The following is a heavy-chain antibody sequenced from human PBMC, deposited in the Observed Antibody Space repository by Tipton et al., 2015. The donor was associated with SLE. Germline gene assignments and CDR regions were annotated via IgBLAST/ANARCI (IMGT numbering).Heavy chain of an antibody. V-gene: IGHV4-39*07. D-gene: IGHD6-19*01. CDR3: ARVVAVAGIHYYSVDI. J-gene: IGHJ6*02. CDR1: GDYITSDIYY. Sequence: LTCFVSGDYITSDIYYWGWIRQPPGKGLEWIGSVYDSGTTYYNPSLKSRVTMSVDTSKTQFSLKLNSLTAADTAVYYCARVVAVAGIHYYSVDIWGQGTTVTVSS. CDR2: VYDSGTT.